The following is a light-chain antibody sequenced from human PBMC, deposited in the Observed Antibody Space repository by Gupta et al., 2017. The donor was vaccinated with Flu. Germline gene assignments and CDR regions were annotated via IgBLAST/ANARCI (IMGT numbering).Light chain of an antibody. CDR2: GAS. CDR3: QQYGNSPRT. CDR1: QTVNNNF. V-gene: IGKV3D-20*01. Sequence: GTLSLSPGERATLSCGASQTVNNNFLAWYQQKPGLAPRLLISGASKRAAGIPDRFSGSGSGTDFTLTINKVEPEDFAVYFCQQYGNSPRTFGGGTEVEVK. J-gene: IGKJ4*01.